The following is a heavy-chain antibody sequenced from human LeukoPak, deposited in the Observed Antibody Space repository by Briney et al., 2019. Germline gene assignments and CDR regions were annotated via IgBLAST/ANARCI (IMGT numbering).Heavy chain of an antibody. J-gene: IGHJ4*02. CDR2: ISYDGSNK. CDR1: GFTFSSYA. V-gene: IGHV3-30-3*02. CDR3: AKTLYYYDSSGYDFLDY. D-gene: IGHD3-22*01. Sequence: GGSLRLSCAASGFTFSSYAMHWVRQAPGKGLEWVAVISYDGSNKYYADSVKGRFTISRDNSKNTLYLQMNSLRAEDTAVYYCAKTLYYYDSSGYDFLDYWGQGTLVTVSS.